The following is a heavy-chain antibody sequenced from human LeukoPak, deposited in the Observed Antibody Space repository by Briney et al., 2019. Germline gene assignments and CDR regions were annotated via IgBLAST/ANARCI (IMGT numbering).Heavy chain of an antibody. J-gene: IGHJ4*02. V-gene: IGHV3-30-3*01. D-gene: IGHD6-13*01. CDR3: ARDQGRIAAAGNYLSSGY. CDR2: ISSDGSSK. Sequence: PGRSLRLSCAASGFTFTSYTMHWVRQAPGKGLGWVAVISSDGSSKYYADSVKGRFTISRDNSKNTLYLQMNSLRTEDTAVYYCARDQGRIAAAGNYLSSGYWGQGTLVTVSS. CDR1: GFTFTSYT.